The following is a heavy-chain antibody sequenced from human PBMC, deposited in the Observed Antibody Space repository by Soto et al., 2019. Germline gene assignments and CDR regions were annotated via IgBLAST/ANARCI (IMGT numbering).Heavy chain of an antibody. V-gene: IGHV3-23*01. CDR2: ISGSGGST. CDR1: GFTFSSYA. Sequence: GGSLRLSCAASGFTFSSYAMSWVRQAPGKGLEWVSAISGSGGSTYYADSVKGRFTISRDNAKNSLYLQMNSLRDEDTAVYYCARFSALAVDAFDIWGQGTMVTVSS. D-gene: IGHD3-3*01. J-gene: IGHJ3*02. CDR3: ARFSALAVDAFDI.